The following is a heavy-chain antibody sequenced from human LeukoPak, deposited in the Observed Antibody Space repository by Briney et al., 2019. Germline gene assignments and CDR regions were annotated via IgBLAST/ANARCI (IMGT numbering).Heavy chain of an antibody. CDR3: ARDLQDAGMDV. J-gene: IGHJ6*04. D-gene: IGHD4-11*01. V-gene: IGHV1-69*13. CDR2: IIPIFGTA. Sequence: GASVKVSCKASGGAFSSYAISWVRQAPGQGLKWMGGIIPIFGTANYAQKFQGRATITADESTSTAYMELSSLRSEDTAVYYCARDLQDAGMDVWGKGTTVTVSS. CDR1: GGAFSSYA.